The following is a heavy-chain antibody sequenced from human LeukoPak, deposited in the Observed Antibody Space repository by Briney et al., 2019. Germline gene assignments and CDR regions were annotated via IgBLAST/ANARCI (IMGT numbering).Heavy chain of an antibody. J-gene: IGHJ4*02. V-gene: IGHV4-4*02. CDR3: ARGLRYYDILTGYYTYYFDY. CDR1: GGSISSSNW. Sequence: PSGTLSLTCAVPGGSISSSNWWSWVRQPPGKGLEWIGEIYHSGSTNYNPSLKSRVTISVDTSKNQFSLKLSSVTAADTAVYYCARGLRYYDILTGYYTYYFDYWGQGTLVTVSS. D-gene: IGHD3-9*01. CDR2: IYHSGST.